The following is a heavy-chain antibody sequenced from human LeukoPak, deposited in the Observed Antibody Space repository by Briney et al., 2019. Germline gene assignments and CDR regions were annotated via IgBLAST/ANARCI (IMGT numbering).Heavy chain of an antibody. J-gene: IGHJ4*02. CDR2: IYPGDSDT. D-gene: IGHD5-24*01. V-gene: IGHV5-51*01. Sequence: GESLKISCKGSGYSFTNYWIGWVRQMPGKCLERMGIIYPGDSDTRYSPSFQGQVTISAEKSISTAYLQWSSLKASDTALYYCASRKKGMASAGFDYWGQGTLVTVSS. CDR1: GYSFTNYW. CDR3: ASRKKGMASAGFDY.